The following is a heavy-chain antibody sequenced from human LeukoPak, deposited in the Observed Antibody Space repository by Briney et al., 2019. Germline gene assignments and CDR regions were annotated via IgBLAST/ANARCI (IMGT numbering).Heavy chain of an antibody. Sequence: PSETLSLTCAVYGGSFSGYYWSWIRQPPGKGLEWIGEINHSGSTNYNPSLKSRVAISVDTSKNQFSLKLSSVTAADTAVYYCARTGITIFYYYGMDVWGQGTTVTVSS. CDR1: GGSFSGYY. D-gene: IGHD3-3*01. J-gene: IGHJ6*02. CDR2: INHSGST. CDR3: ARTGITIFYYYGMDV. V-gene: IGHV4-34*01.